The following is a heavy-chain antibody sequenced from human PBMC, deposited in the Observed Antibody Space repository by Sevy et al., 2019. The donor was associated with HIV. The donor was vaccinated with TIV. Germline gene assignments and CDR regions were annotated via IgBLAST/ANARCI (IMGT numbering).Heavy chain of an antibody. V-gene: IGHV4-59*08. CDR2: IYYSGSA. D-gene: IGHD2-2*02. J-gene: IGHJ6*02. Sequence: SETLSLTCTVSGGSISSYFWSWIRQPPGKGLEWIGYIYYSGSANYNPSLKSRVTISVDTSKNQFSLRLGSVTAADTAVYYCARQPVWDCSSTSCYKYYGMDVWGQGTTVTVSS. CDR1: GGSISSYF. CDR3: ARQPVWDCSSTSCYKYYGMDV.